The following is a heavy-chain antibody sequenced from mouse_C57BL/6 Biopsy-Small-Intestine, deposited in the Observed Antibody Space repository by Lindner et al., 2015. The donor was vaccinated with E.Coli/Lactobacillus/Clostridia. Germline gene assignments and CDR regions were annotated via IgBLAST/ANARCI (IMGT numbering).Heavy chain of an antibody. CDR2: IYPGDGDT. V-gene: IGHV1-82*01. D-gene: IGHD2-14*01. CDR1: GYAFSSSW. CDR3: ARGTRLDY. J-gene: IGHJ2*01. Sequence: VQLQESGAELVKPGASVKISCKASGYAFSSSWMNWVKQRPGKGLEWIGRIYPGDGDTNYNGKFKGKATLTADKSSSTAYMRLSSLTSEDSAVYFCARGTRLDYWGQGTTLTVSA.